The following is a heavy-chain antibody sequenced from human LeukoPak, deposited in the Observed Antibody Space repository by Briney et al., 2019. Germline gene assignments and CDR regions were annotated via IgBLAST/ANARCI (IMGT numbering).Heavy chain of an antibody. V-gene: IGHV1-2*02. J-gene: IGHJ4*02. CDR2: INPNSGGT. CDR3: ATSYYDILTGYRPLAY. CDR1: GYTFTGYY. Sequence: ASVKVSCKASGYTFTGYYMHWVRQAPGQGLEWMGWINPNSGGTNYAQEFQGRVTMTRDTSISTAYMELSSLRSEDTAVYYCATSYYDILTGYRPLAYWGQGTLVTVSS. D-gene: IGHD3-9*01.